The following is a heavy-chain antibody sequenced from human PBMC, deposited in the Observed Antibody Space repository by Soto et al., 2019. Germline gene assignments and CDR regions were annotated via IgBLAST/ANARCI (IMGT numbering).Heavy chain of an antibody. V-gene: IGHV1-69*01. CDR2: ITPIIGTA. CDR1: GGTFSSYA. CDR3: ARGVGCTGGSCRFDY. J-gene: IGHJ4*02. D-gene: IGHD2-15*01. Sequence: QVQLVQSGAEVKTPGSSVTVSCKASGGTFSSYAISWVRRAHGPGLVWMGGITPIIGTANYAQKFQGRGTITPDETTSTACMEMSSPRAQDTAVYYCARGVGCTGGSCRFDYWGQGTLVTVSS.